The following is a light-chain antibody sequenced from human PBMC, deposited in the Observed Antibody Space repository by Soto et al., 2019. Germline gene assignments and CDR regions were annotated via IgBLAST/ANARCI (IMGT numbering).Light chain of an antibody. CDR2: WAS. V-gene: IGKV4-1*01. CDR3: XQYYNTPRT. Sequence: DIVMTQSPDSLAVSLGGRATINCKSSQSVLYSSNNKNYLGWYQQKPGQPPKLLIYWASTRESGVPDRFSGXGXXXXXXXXXXXXXXXXVXVXYXXQYYNTPRTFGQGTKVEIK. CDR1: QSVLYSSNNKNY. J-gene: IGKJ1*01.